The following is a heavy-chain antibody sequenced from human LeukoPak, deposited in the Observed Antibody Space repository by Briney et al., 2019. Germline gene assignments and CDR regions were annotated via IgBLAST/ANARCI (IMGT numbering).Heavy chain of an antibody. CDR2: ISAYNGNT. CDR1: GYTFTSYG. D-gene: IGHD2-2*01. CDR3: ARGLPPYCSSTSCPDPNDY. J-gene: IGHJ4*02. Sequence: ASVKVSCKASGYTFTSYGISWVRQAPGQGLEWMGWISAYNGNTNYAQKLQGRVTMTTDTSTSTAYMELRSLRSDDTAVYYCARGLPPYCSSTSCPDPNDYWGQGTLVTVSS. V-gene: IGHV1-18*01.